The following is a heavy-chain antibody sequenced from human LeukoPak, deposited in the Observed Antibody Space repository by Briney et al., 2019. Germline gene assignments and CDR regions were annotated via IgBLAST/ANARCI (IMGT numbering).Heavy chain of an antibody. Sequence: GASVKVSCKASGYTFTSYGISWVRQAPGQGLEWMGWISAYNGNTNYAQKLQGRVTMTTDTSTSTAYMELRSLRSDDTAVYYCARDQNVVVPAAIPWFDPWGQGTLVTVSS. J-gene: IGHJ5*02. CDR2: ISAYNGNT. CDR3: ARDQNVVVPAAIPWFDP. CDR1: GYTFTSYG. D-gene: IGHD2-2*01. V-gene: IGHV1-18*01.